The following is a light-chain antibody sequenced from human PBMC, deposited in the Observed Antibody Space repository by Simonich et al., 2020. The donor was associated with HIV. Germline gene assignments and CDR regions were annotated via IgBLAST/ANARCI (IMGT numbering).Light chain of an antibody. J-gene: IGKJ1*01. CDR2: KAS. Sequence: DIQMTQSPSTLSASVGDRVTITCRASQSISNWLAWYQQKPGKAPKVLIYKASSLESGVPSRFSGSGSGTEFTLTISSLQAEDVAVYYCQQYYSTPWTFGQGTKVEIK. CDR3: QQYYSTPWT. V-gene: IGKV1-5*03. CDR1: QSISNW.